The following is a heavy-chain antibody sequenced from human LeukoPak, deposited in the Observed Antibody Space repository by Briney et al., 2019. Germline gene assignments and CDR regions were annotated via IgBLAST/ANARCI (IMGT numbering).Heavy chain of an antibody. CDR1: GGSISSGGYY. CDR3: ASTVTAHYYFDY. V-gene: IGHV4-61*08. Sequence: SETLSLTCTVSGGSISSGGYYWSWIRQPPGKGLEWIGYIFYSGSTYYNPSLKSRVTISVDTSKNQFSLKLISVTAADTAVYYCASTVTAHYYFDYWGQGTLVTVSS. D-gene: IGHD4-17*01. CDR2: IFYSGST. J-gene: IGHJ4*02.